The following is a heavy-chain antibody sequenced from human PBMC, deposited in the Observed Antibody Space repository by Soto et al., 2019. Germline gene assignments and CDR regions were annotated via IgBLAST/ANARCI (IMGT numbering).Heavy chain of an antibody. CDR2: INPKTGAT. V-gene: IGHV1-2*02. D-gene: IGHD1-26*01. CDR3: ATSPSGRSWTPFDY. Sequence: QVPLVQSGTEVKKPGASVKVSCKTSGYTFTDQYIYWGRQAPGQGLEWMGWINPKTGATRYAEKFQGRVTMTRDTSISTTYMDLSGLRSDDTAYSFCATSPSGRSWTPFDYWGQGTLVTVS. J-gene: IGHJ4*02. CDR1: GYTFTDQY.